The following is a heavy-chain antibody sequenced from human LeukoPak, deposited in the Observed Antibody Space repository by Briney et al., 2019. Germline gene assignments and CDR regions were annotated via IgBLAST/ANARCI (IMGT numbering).Heavy chain of an antibody. V-gene: IGHV4-59*01. CDR3: ARSKYYYDSFDY. CDR2: IYYSGST. J-gene: IGHJ4*02. Sequence: SETLSLTCTVSGGSISSYYWSWIRQPPGKGLEWIGYIYYSGSTNYNPSLKSRVPISVDTSKNQFSLKLSSVTAADTAVYYCARSKYYYDSFDYWGQGTLVTVSS. CDR1: GGSISSYY. D-gene: IGHD3-22*01.